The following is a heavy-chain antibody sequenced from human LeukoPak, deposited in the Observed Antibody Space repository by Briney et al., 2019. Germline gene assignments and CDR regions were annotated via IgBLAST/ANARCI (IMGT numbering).Heavy chain of an antibody. Sequence: GGSLRLSCAASGFTFSSFAMSWVRQAPGKGLEWVSAIGASGGSTYFADSVKGRFTISRDYSKNTLYLQMNSLRADDTAVYYCAKDRRSGSYSTLDYWGQGTLVTVSS. D-gene: IGHD1-26*01. V-gene: IGHV3-23*01. CDR1: GFTFSSFA. CDR2: IGASGGST. CDR3: AKDRRSGSYSTLDY. J-gene: IGHJ4*02.